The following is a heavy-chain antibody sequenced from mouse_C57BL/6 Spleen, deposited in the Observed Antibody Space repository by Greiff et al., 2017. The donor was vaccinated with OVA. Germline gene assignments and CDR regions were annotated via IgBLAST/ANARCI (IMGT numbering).Heavy chain of an antibody. CDR2: ILPGSGST. J-gene: IGHJ4*01. V-gene: IGHV1-9*01. CDR3: ARNPYYYVSSYNYAMDD. D-gene: IGHD1-1*01. CDR1: GYTFTGYW. Sequence: VMLVESGAELMKPGDSVKLSCKATGYTFTGYWIEWVKQRPGHGLEWIGEILPGSGSTNYNEKFKGKATFTADTSSNTAYMQLSSLTTEDSAIYYCARNPYYYVSSYNYAMDDWGQGASVTVSS.